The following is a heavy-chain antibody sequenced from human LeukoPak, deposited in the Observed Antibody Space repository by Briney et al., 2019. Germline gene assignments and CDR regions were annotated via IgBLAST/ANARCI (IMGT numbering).Heavy chain of an antibody. J-gene: IGHJ6*03. CDR1: GYSFTSYW. CDR3: ARHSYSNYDYYHYYYMDV. V-gene: IGHV5-51*01. Sequence: GESLKISCKGSGYSFTSYWIGWVRQMPGKGLEWMGIIYPSDSDTRYSPSFQGQVTISADKSISTAYLQWSSLKASDTAMYYCARHSYSNYDYYHYYYMDVWGKGTTVTVSS. CDR2: IYPSDSDT. D-gene: IGHD4-11*01.